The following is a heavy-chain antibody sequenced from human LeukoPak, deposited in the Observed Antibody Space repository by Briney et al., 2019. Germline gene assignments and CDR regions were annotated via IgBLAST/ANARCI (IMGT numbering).Heavy chain of an antibody. D-gene: IGHD1-26*01. Sequence: GGSLRLSCAASGFTFSSYAMNWVRQAPGKGLEWVSSISSRSSSISYAGAVRGRFTISRGSANLYLHMSSLRVDDTGVYYCARERGRTHYFDYWGQGTLVTVSS. CDR3: ARERGRTHYFDY. J-gene: IGHJ4*02. V-gene: IGHV3-21*01. CDR2: ISSRSSSI. CDR1: GFTFSSYA.